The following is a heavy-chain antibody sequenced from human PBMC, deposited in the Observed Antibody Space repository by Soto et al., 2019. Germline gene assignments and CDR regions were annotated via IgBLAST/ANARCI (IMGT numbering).Heavy chain of an antibody. V-gene: IGHV4-34*01. J-gene: IGHJ6*02. CDR1: GGSFSGYY. D-gene: IGHD6-6*01. CDR2: INHSGST. CDR3: ARGRNSFIEASLYYYYGMDV. Sequence: SETLSLTCAVYGGSFSGYYWSWIRQPPGKGLEWIGEINHSGSTNYNPSLKSRVTISVDTSKNQFSLKLSSVTAADTAVYYCARGRNSFIEASLYYYYGMDVWGQGTTVTVSS.